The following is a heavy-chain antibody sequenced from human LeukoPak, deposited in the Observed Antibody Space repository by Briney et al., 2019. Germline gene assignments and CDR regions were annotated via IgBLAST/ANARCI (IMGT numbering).Heavy chain of an antibody. CDR1: GFSFSGHW. V-gene: IGHV3-7*05. J-gene: IGHJ4*02. CDR2: IKADGSEK. D-gene: IGHD1-26*01. Sequence: GGSLRLSCAASGFSFSGHWMNWVRQPPGKGLEWVANIKADGSEKYYVDSVKGRFTISRDDAKRTVGLQMDNLRAEDTAIYYCAYRNNFEYWGQGALVTVSS. CDR3: AYRNNFEY.